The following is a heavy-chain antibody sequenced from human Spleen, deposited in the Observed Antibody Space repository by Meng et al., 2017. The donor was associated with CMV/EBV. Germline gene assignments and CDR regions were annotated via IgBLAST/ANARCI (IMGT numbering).Heavy chain of an antibody. V-gene: IGHV4-39*07. Sequence: SETLSLTCTVSGGGSISSRSFYWGWIRQPPGKGLEWIGSFYSSGSTYHNRSLKSRVTISVDTSKNQFSLRVTSVTAADTAVHYCERWAHEAYCGGDCFSGNYWGQGTLVTVSS. CDR1: GGGSISSRSFY. CDR2: FYSSGST. D-gene: IGHD2-21*01. CDR3: ERWAHEAYCGGDCFSGNY. J-gene: IGHJ4*02.